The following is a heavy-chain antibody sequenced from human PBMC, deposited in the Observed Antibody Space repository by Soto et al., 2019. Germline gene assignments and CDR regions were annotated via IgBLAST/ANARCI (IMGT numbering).Heavy chain of an antibody. V-gene: IGHV3-53*01. D-gene: IGHD2-15*01. CDR2: IYSGDNT. CDR1: GFTVSSNY. Sequence: GGSLRLSCAASGFTVSSNYMSWVRQAPGKWLEWVSVIYSGDNTYYADSVKGRFTISRDNSKNTLYLQMNSLRADDTAVYYCTRDSVGQYYYYGMDVWGQGTTVTVSS. J-gene: IGHJ6*02. CDR3: TRDSVGQYYYYGMDV.